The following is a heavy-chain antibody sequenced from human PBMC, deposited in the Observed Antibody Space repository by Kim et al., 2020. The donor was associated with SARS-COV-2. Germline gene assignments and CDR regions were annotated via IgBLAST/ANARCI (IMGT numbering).Heavy chain of an antibody. CDR3: ARLGGVYDAFDI. J-gene: IGHJ3*02. Sequence: SETLSLTCTVSGGSISSSSYYWGWIRQPPGKGLEWIGSIYYSGSTYYNPSLKSRVTISVDTSKNQFSLKLSSVTAADTAVYYCARLGGVYDAFDIWGQGTMVTVSS. D-gene: IGHD2-15*01. CDR1: GGSISSSSYY. CDR2: IYYSGST. V-gene: IGHV4-39*01.